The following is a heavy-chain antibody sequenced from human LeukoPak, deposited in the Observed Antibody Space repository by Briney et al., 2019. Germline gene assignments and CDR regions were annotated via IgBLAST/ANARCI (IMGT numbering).Heavy chain of an antibody. V-gene: IGHV3-33*01. CDR2: IWYDGINK. J-gene: IGHJ4*02. CDR3: ARGMVGATYFDY. Sequence: PGRSLRLSCAASEFTFSSYGMHWVRQAPGKGLEWVAVIWYDGINKYYADSVKGRFTISRDNSKNTLYLQMNGLRAEDTAVYYCARGMVGATYFDYWGQGTLVTVSS. D-gene: IGHD1-26*01. CDR1: EFTFSSYG.